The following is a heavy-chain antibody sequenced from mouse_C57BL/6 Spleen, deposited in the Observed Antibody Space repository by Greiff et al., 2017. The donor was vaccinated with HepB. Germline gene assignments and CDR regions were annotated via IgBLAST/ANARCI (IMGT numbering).Heavy chain of an antibody. CDR2: IYPRSGNT. J-gene: IGHJ2*01. CDR1: GYTFTSYG. CDR3: APITTVVANPYYFDY. D-gene: IGHD1-1*01. V-gene: IGHV1-81*01. Sequence: VNLVESGAELARPGASVKLSCKASGYTFTSYGISWVKQRTGQGLEWIGEIYPRSGNTYYNEKFKGKATLTADKSSSTAYMELRSLTSEDSAVYFCAPITTVVANPYYFDYWGQGTTLTVSS.